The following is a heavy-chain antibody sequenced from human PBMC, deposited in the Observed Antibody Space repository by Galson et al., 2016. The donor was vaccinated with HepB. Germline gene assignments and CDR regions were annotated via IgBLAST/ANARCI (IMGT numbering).Heavy chain of an antibody. Sequence: SLRLSCAASGFTSSSYWMNWFRQAPGKEMVWVSRINGDGSSTPYADAVKGRFTISRDNPKNTLYLQMNSLRDEDTAVYYCARGHSANSFILDYWGQGTLVTVSS. CDR1: GFTSSSYW. V-gene: IGHV3-74*01. CDR3: ARGHSANSFILDY. D-gene: IGHD4/OR15-4a*01. CDR2: INGDGSST. J-gene: IGHJ4*02.